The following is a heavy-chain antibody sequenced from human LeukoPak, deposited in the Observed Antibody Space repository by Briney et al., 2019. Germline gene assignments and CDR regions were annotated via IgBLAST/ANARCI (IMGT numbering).Heavy chain of an antibody. CDR1: GFTFSTFA. D-gene: IGHD3-3*01. Sequence: QPGASLRLSCAASGFTFSTFAMNWVRQAPGKGLEWVSTISDAAGTTYYADSVRGRFTISRDNSKNTLYLQMNSLRAEDTAVYYCAKGEFGSAYYNWGQGTLVTVSS. CDR2: ISDAAGTT. V-gene: IGHV3-23*01. CDR3: AKGEFGSAYYN. J-gene: IGHJ4*02.